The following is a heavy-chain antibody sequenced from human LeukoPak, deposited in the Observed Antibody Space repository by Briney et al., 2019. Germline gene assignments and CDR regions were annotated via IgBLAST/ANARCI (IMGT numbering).Heavy chain of an antibody. J-gene: IGHJ4*02. CDR2: IYHSGST. CDR1: GYSISSGYY. Sequence: SETLSLTCTVSGYSISSGYYWGWIRQPPGKGLEWIGSIYHSGSTYYNPSLKSRVTISVDRSKNRFSLKLSSVTAADTAVYYCASLYHLDSSSWYRGLVWDYWGQGTLVTVSS. CDR3: ASLYHLDSSSWYRGLVWDY. D-gene: IGHD6-13*01. V-gene: IGHV4-38-2*02.